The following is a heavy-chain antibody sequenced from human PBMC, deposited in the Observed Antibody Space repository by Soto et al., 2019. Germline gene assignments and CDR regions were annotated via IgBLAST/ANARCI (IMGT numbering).Heavy chain of an antibody. J-gene: IGHJ6*02. V-gene: IGHV4-59*08. Sequence: QVQLQESGPGLVKPSETLSLTCTVSGGSISSYYWSWIRQPPGKGLEWIGNVHYTGTTNCKPSLKRRVAMSVDTSKNQFSLTLSSVTAADTAVYYCARHTAAAGSEFYYGMDFWGQGTTVTVSS. CDR2: VHYTGTT. CDR3: ARHTAAAGSEFYYGMDF. D-gene: IGHD6-13*01. CDR1: GGSISSYY.